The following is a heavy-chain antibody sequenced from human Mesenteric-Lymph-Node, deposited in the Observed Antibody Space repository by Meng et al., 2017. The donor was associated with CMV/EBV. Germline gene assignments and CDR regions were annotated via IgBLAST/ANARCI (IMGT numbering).Heavy chain of an antibody. CDR2: ISSSSSYI. CDR3: ARDLANWNYVVGYFDY. V-gene: IGHV3-21*01. D-gene: IGHD1-7*01. Sequence: GESLKISCAASGFTFSDAWMNWVRQAPGKGLEWVSSISSSSSYIYYAVSVKGRFTISRDNAKNSLYLQMNSLRAEDTAVYYCARDLANWNYVVGYFDYWGQGTLVTVSS. J-gene: IGHJ4*02. CDR1: GFTFSDAW.